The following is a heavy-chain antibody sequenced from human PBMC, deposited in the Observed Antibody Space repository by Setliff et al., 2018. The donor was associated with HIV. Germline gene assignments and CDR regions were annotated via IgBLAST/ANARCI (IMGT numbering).Heavy chain of an antibody. J-gene: IGHJ3*02. CDR2: LYYSGST. V-gene: IGHV4-59*08. CDR1: GGSVSSYH. CDR3: ARAPGTSMIVLVTHVAFDI. Sequence: LSLTCTVSGGSVSSYHWTWIRQPPGKGLEWIGYLYYSGSTYYNPSLKSRVTISLDASKNRVSLNLTSVTAADTAVYYCARAPGTSMIVLVTHVAFDIWGQGTMVTVSS. D-gene: IGHD3-22*01.